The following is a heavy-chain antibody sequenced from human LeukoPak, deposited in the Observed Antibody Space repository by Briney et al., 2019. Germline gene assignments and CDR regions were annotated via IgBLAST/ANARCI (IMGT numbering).Heavy chain of an antibody. CDR2: IIPILGIA. CDR1: GYTFTGYY. V-gene: IGHV1-69*04. D-gene: IGHD4-17*01. CDR3: ARDNDYGDRPIH. J-gene: IGHJ4*02. Sequence: ASVKVSCKASGYTFTGYYMHWVRQAPGQGLEWMGRIIPILGIANYAQKFQGRVTITADKSTSTAYMELSSLRSEDTAVYYCARDNDYGDRPIHWGQGTLVTVSS.